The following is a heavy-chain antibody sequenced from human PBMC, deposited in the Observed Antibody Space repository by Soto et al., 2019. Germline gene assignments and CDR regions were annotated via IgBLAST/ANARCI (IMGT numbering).Heavy chain of an antibody. CDR1: GYTFTSYG. CDR2: ISAYNGNT. J-gene: IGHJ3*02. V-gene: IGHV1-18*01. D-gene: IGHD3-3*01. Sequence: ASVKVSCKASGYTFTSYGISWVRQAPGQGLEWMGWISAYNGNTNYAQKLQGRVTMTTDTSTSTAYMELRSLRSDDTAVYYCARVPKLAIRFLHPRNAFDIWGEGTMGTVSS. CDR3: ARVPKLAIRFLHPRNAFDI.